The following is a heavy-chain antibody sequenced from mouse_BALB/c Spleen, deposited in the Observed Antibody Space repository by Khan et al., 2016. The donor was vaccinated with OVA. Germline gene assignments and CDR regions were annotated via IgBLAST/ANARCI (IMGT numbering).Heavy chain of an antibody. Sequence: QVQLEESGPGLVAPSQSLSITCTVSGFSLTSYGIHWVRQPPGKGLEWLGIIWAGGSTNYNSALMSRLSISKDNSRSQVFLKMNSLQTDDTAMYFCARNRESDYFDYWGQGTTLTVSS. J-gene: IGHJ2*01. CDR1: GFSLTSYG. V-gene: IGHV2-9*02. CDR3: ARNRESDYFDY. CDR2: IWAGGST.